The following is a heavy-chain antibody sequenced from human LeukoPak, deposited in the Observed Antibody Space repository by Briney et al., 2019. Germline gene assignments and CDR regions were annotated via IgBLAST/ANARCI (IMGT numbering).Heavy chain of an antibody. CDR1: GGSISSGDYY. CDR3: ARDKSLDY. CDR2: IYYSGRT. V-gene: IGHV4-30-4*08. J-gene: IGHJ4*02. Sequence: PSETLSLTCTVSGGSISSGDYYWSWIREPPGKGLEWIGYIYYSGRTYYNPSLRSRVTISVDRSKNQFSLKLSSVTAADTAVYYCARDKSLDYWGQGTLVTVSS.